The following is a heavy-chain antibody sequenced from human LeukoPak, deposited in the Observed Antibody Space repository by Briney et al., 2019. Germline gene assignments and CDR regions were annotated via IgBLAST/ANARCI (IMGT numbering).Heavy chain of an antibody. CDR1: GGSVSSGSYY. J-gene: IGHJ4*02. V-gene: IGHV4-61*01. CDR2: IYYSGST. Sequence: SETLSLTCTVSGGSVSSGSYYWSWIRQPPGKGLVWIGYIYYSGSTNYNPSLKSRVTISVDTSKNQFSLKLSSVTAADTAVYYCARVGVVVPAAMYDYWGQGTLVTVSS. CDR3: ARVGVVVPAAMYDY. D-gene: IGHD2-2*01.